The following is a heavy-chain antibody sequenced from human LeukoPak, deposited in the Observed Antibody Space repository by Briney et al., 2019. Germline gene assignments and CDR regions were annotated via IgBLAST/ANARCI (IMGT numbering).Heavy chain of an antibody. Sequence: GGSLRLSCAASGFTFSSYGMHWVRQAPGKGLEWVAAISHDGSNKYHADSVKGRFTISRDNSKNTLYLQMNSLRAEDTAVFHCAKDGYDGSGAYIDYWGQGTLVTVSP. V-gene: IGHV3-30*18. CDR1: GFTFSSYG. D-gene: IGHD3-22*01. CDR3: AKDGYDGSGAYIDY. J-gene: IGHJ4*02. CDR2: ISHDGSNK.